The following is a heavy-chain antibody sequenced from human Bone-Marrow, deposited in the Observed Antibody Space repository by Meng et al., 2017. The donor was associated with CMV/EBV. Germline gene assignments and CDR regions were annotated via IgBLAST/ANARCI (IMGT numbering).Heavy chain of an antibody. V-gene: IGHV5-51*01. Sequence: KVSCKGFGYDFSGYWIAWVRQMPGKGLEWMGAIYPRDSDTRYSPSFQGQVTISADRSISTAYLQWSSLKASDTAIYYCARRDIKSSNPGYFEFWGQGTLVTVSS. D-gene: IGHD2-15*01. J-gene: IGHJ4*02. CDR1: GYDFSGYW. CDR2: IYPRDSDT. CDR3: ARRDIKSSNPGYFEF.